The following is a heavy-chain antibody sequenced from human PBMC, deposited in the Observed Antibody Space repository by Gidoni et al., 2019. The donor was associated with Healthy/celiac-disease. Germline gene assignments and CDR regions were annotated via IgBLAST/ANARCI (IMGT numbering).Heavy chain of an antibody. D-gene: IGHD6-13*01. J-gene: IGHJ4*02. V-gene: IGHV1-2*02. CDR3: ASSSWYGDLDY. CDR1: GYTFTGYY. CDR2: INPNSGGT. Sequence: QVQLVQSGAEVKKPGASVKVSCQASGYTFTGYYMHWVRQAPGQGLEWMGWINPNSGGTHYAQKFQGRVTMTRDTSISTSYMELSRLRSDDTAVYYCASSSWYGDLDYWGQGTLVTVSS.